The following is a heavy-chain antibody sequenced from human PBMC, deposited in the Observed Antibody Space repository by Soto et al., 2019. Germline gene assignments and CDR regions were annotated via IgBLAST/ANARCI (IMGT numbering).Heavy chain of an antibody. V-gene: IGHV3-33*01. Sequence: QVQLVESGGGVVQPGRSLRLSCAASGFTFSSYGMHWVRQAPGKGLEWVAVIWYDGSNKYYADSVKGRFTISRDNSKNTLYLQMNSLRAEYTAVYYCARGDDYGDLNPDWFDPWGQGTLVTVSS. CDR1: GFTFSSYG. J-gene: IGHJ5*02. D-gene: IGHD4-17*01. CDR3: ARGDDYGDLNPDWFDP. CDR2: IWYDGSNK.